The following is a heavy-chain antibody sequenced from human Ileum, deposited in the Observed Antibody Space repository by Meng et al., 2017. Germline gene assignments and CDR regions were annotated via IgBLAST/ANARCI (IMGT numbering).Heavy chain of an antibody. CDR2: INAGSGDT. CDR3: ARFSSGYFFGY. Sequence: QVQLVQSGAEVKKPGASVKVSCKASGYTFSNYAMNWVRQAPGQRLEWMGWINAGSGDTKYSQKFQGRVTITRDTSASTGYMELSSLRSEDTAVYYCARFSSGYFFGYWGQGTLVTVSS. D-gene: IGHD3-22*01. CDR1: GYTFSNYA. V-gene: IGHV1-3*01. J-gene: IGHJ4*02.